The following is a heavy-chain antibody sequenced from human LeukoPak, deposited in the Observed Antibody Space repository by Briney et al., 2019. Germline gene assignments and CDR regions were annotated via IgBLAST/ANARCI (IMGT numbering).Heavy chain of an antibody. Sequence: SEPLSLTCSVSRDSISNSHWSWIRQPPGEGLEWIGFTYYSGSTHYNPSPKRRDTISADTSKNKFSLRLSSVIDADTPVYCCAIDCTGGDGYPTYGMDVLGQGTTVTVSS. CDR3: AIDCTGGDGYPTYGMDV. CDR1: RDSISNSH. D-gene: IGHD2-8*02. J-gene: IGHJ6*02. V-gene: IGHV4-59*01. CDR2: TYYSGST.